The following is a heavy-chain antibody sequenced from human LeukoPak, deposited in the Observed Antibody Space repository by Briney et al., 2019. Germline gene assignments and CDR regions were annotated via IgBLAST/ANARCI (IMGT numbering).Heavy chain of an antibody. D-gene: IGHD3-10*01. J-gene: IGHJ4*02. CDR2: MNPNSGNT. CDR3: ARGIRITMVRGPRRGDYYFDY. CDR1: GYTFTSYD. Sequence: GASVKVSCKASGYTFTSYDINWVRQATGQGLEWMGRMNPNSGNTGYAQKFQGRVTMIRNTSISTAYMELSSLRSEDTAVYYCARGIRITMVRGPRRGDYYFDYWGQGTLVTVSS. V-gene: IGHV1-8*01.